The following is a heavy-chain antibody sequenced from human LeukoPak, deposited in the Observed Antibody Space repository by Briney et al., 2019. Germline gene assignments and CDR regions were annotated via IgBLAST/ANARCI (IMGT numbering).Heavy chain of an antibody. J-gene: IGHJ5*02. V-gene: IGHV1-69-2*01. CDR3: ARPQGWSSGYFNWFDP. CDR1: GYTFSDFY. D-gene: IGHD3-22*01. CDR2: VDPENGET. Sequence: ASVKVSCKISGYTFSDFYMHWVQQVPGKGLEWMGLVDPENGETIYAEKFKGRVVMIADTSTDTAYMELSSLRSEDTAVYYCARPQGWSSGYFNWFDPWGQGTLVTVSS.